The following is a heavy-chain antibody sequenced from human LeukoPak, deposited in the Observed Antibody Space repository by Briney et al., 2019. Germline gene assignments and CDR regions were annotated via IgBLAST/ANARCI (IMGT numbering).Heavy chain of an antibody. V-gene: IGHV3-48*01. CDR2: TSGSSSTI. CDR3: ARDLGQYYDTSDNWFDP. J-gene: IGHJ5*02. Sequence: GGSLRLSCAASGFTFSSYSMNWVRQAPGKGLEWVSYTSGSSSTIYYADSVKGRSTISRDNAKNSLYLQMNSLRAEDTAVYYCARDLGQYYDTSDNWFDPWGQGTLVTVSS. D-gene: IGHD3-22*01. CDR1: GFTFSSYS.